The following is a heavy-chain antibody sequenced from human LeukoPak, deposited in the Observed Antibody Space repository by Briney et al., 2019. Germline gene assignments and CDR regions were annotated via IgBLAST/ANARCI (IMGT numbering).Heavy chain of an antibody. Sequence: GGSLRLSCAGSGFTLSNDWMHWVRQGPGKGLAWVARIYSDGGRTTYADSVKGRFTISRDNSKNTLYLQMNSLRAEDTAVYYCAKPGTDSSFDYYYYMDVWGKGTTVTISS. D-gene: IGHD1-7*01. V-gene: IGHV3-74*03. CDR3: AKPGTDSSFDYYYYMDV. J-gene: IGHJ6*03. CDR2: IYSDGGRT. CDR1: GFTLSNDW.